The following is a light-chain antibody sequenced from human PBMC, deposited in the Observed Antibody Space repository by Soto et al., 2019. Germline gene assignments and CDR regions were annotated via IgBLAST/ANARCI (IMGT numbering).Light chain of an antibody. J-gene: IGLJ1*01. CDR3: CSHAGDNTYV. CDR2: EVT. V-gene: IGLV2-8*01. Sequence: QSVLTQPPSASGSPGQSVTISCTGTSSDVGGYNYVSWYQQHPGKAPKLMIYEVTKRPSGVPDRFSGSKSGNTASLTVSGLQAEAEADYFCCSHAGDNTYVFGTGTKVTV. CDR1: SSDVGGYNY.